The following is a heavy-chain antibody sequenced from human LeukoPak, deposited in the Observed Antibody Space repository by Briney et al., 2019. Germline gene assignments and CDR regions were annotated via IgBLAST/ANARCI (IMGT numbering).Heavy chain of an antibody. CDR2: INHRGST. CDR1: GGSFSGYY. CDR3: ARVLRSSSSVDY. J-gene: IGHJ4*02. D-gene: IGHD6-6*01. V-gene: IGHV4-34*01. Sequence: PSETLSLTCAVYGGSFSGYYWSWIRQPPGRGLEWIGEINHRGSTNYNPSLKSRVTISVDTSKNQFSLKLHSVTAADTAVYYCARVLRSSSSVDYWGQGTLVTVSS.